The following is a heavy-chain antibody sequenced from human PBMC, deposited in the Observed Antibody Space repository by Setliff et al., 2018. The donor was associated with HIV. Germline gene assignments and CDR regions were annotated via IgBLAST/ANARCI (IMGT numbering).Heavy chain of an antibody. CDR2: ISAYTGHT. D-gene: IGHD3-9*01. CDR1: GYSSINYG. Sequence: ASVKVSCKASGYSSINYGISWVRQAPGQGPEWMGWISAYTGHTDYAPRLLGSVTMTTDISTSTAYMELRSLSSDDTAVYFCARARLQGIVTAVGPRDNCLDPWGQGTRVTVSS. CDR3: ARARLQGIVTAVGPRDNCLDP. J-gene: IGHJ5*02. V-gene: IGHV1-18*01.